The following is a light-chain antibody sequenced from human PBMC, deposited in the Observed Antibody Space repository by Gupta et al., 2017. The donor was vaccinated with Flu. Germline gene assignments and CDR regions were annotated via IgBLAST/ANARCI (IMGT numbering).Light chain of an antibody. CDR1: QRRLHRNGYIY. CDR3: MQALQTPFT. J-gene: IGKJ3*01. V-gene: IGKV2-28*01. Sequence: VTPGESASISCRSSQRRLHRNGYIYLNWFLQKPGQSPRLLVYLGCNRAPGVPDRFRGSESGTEFTLTISRGEAEDVGVYFCMQALQTPFTFGHGTKMDIK. CDR2: LGC.